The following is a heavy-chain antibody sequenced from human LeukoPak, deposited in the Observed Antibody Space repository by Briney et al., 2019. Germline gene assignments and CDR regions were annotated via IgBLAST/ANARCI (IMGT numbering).Heavy chain of an antibody. D-gene: IGHD4-23*01. CDR1: GYTFTGYY. J-gene: IGHJ3*02. CDR3: ARPQDHGGNVENFNI. V-gene: IGHV1-2*02. CDR2: INPNSGGT. Sequence: ASVKVSCKASGYTFTGYYMHWVRQAPGQGLEWMGWINPNSGGTNYAQKFQGRVTVARDTSISTAYMELSRLRSDDTAVYYCARPQDHGGNVENFNIWGQGTMVTVSS.